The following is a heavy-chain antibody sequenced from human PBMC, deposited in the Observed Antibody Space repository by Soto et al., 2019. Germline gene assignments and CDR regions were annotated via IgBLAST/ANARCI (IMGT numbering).Heavy chain of an antibody. J-gene: IGHJ4*02. V-gene: IGHV3-30*18. D-gene: IGHD6-19*01. CDR2: VSHDGRNT. CDR3: AKGGRRWLVTSDFNY. CDR1: GFTFRNYG. Sequence: GGSLRLSCAASGFTFRNYGMNWVRQAPGKGLEWVAVVSHDGRNTHYADSVKGRFTISRDSSKNTVSLEMTSLRAEDTAVYYCAKGGRRWLVTSDFNYWGQGALVTVS.